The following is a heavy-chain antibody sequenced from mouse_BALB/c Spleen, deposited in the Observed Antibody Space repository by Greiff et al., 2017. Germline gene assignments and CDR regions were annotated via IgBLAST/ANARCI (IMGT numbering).Heavy chain of an antibody. V-gene: IGHV1-54*03. CDR1: GYAFTNYL. D-gene: IGHD1-1*01. CDR2: INPGSGGT. J-gene: IGHJ2*01. CDR3: ARGHYYGSSLFDY. Sequence: QVQLKESGAELVRPGTSVKVSCKASGYAFTNYLIEWVKQRPGQGLEWIGVINPGSGGTNYNEKFKGKATLTADKSSSTAYMQLSSLTSDDSAVYFCARGHYYGSSLFDYWGQGTTLTVSS.